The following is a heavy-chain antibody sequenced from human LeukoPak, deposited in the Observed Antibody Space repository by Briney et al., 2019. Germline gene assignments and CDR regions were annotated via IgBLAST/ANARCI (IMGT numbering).Heavy chain of an antibody. D-gene: IGHD2-15*01. V-gene: IGHV1-69*13. CDR3: AIAVLVDIVVVVATNGMEV. CDR2: IIPIFGTA. Sequence: SVKVSFKASGCTFSSYAISWVRQAPGQGLEWMGGIIPIFGTANYTQKLQGRVTITADESTSTAYIELSSLRSDDTAVYYCAIAVLVDIVVVVATNGMEVWGEGATV. CDR1: GCTFSSYA. J-gene: IGHJ6*01.